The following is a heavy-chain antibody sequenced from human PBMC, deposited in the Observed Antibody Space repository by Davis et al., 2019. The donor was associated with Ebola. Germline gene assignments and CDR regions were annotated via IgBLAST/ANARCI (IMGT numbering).Heavy chain of an antibody. D-gene: IGHD3-16*02. V-gene: IGHV3-64D*08. CDR3: ARGEYDYIWGSYHYRGFDY. CDR2: ISSNGGST. Sequence: GGSLRLSCSASGFTFSSYAMHWVRQAPGKGLEYVSAISSNGGSTYYADSVKGRFTISRDNSKNTLYLQMSSLRAEDTAVYYCARGEYDYIWGSYHYRGFDYWGQGTLVTVSS. CDR1: GFTFSSYA. J-gene: IGHJ4*02.